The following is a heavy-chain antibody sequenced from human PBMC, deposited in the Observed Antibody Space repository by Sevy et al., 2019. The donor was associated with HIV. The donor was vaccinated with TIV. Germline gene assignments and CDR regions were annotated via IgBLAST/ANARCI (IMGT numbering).Heavy chain of an antibody. CDR2: IKDDGSDK. CDR3: VPLNFVFAPLDY. CDR1: GFTFKTLW. J-gene: IGHJ4*02. D-gene: IGHD3-3*01. Sequence: GGSLRLSCIVSGFTFKTLWMSWVRQAPGKGLEWVASIKDDGSDKYYVDSVKGRFTITRYNAKNSLYVQMNSMRAEDNSVYYCVPLNFVFAPLDYWGQGTLVTVSS. V-gene: IGHV3-7*01.